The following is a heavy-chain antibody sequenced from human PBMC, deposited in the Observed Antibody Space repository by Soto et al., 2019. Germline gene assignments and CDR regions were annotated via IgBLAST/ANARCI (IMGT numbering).Heavy chain of an antibody. Sequence: GASVKVSCKASGYTFTGYYMHWVRQAPGQGLEWMGWINPNSGGTNYAQKFQGWVTINPDTSKNQFSLQLNSVTPEDTAVYYCARDLGILTGYSLYYYYGMDVWGQGTTVTVSS. J-gene: IGHJ6*02. CDR3: ARDLGILTGYSLYYYYGMDV. CDR2: INPNSGGT. CDR1: GYTFTGYY. V-gene: IGHV1-2*04. D-gene: IGHD3-9*01.